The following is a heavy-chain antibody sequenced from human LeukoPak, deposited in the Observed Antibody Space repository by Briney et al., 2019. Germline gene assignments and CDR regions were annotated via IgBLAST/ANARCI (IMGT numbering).Heavy chain of an antibody. V-gene: IGHV1-18*01. J-gene: IGHJ5*02. CDR3: ARPYPYCSSTSCPNWFDP. Sequence: ASVKVSCKASGYTFTSYGISWVRQAPGQGLEWMGWISAYNGNTNYAQKLQGRVTMTTDTSTSTAYMELRSLRSDDTAVYYCARPYPYCSSTSCPNWFDPWGRGTLVTVSS. CDR2: ISAYNGNT. D-gene: IGHD2-2*01. CDR1: GYTFTSYG.